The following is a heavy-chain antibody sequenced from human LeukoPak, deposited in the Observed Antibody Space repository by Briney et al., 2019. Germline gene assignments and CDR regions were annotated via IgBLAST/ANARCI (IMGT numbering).Heavy chain of an antibody. CDR2: IKQDGSEK. D-gene: IGHD3-3*01. V-gene: IGHV3-7*03. J-gene: IGHJ4*02. CDR1: GFTFSSHW. CDR3: ARDFGRPTTFDY. Sequence: GGSLRLSCAASGFTFSSHWMSWVRQTTGKGLERVATIKQDGSEKYYADSLNGRFTISRDNTRNSLSLQMNSLRAEDTGIYYCARDFGRPTTFDYWGQGTLVTVSS.